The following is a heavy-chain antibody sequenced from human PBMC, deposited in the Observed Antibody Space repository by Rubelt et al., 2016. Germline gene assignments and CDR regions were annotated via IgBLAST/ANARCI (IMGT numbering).Heavy chain of an antibody. CDR2: ISAYDGNT. V-gene: IGHV1-18*01. CDR3: ARDQLALYAFDI. Sequence: QVQLVQSGAEVKKPGASVKVSCKASGYTFTSYGISWVRQAPGQGLEWMGLISAYDGNTNYAQTLQGRVTMTTDTSTSTAYMELRSLRSDDTAVYFCARDQLALYAFDIWGQGTMVTVSS. D-gene: IGHD1-1*01. J-gene: IGHJ3*02. CDR1: GYTFTSYG.